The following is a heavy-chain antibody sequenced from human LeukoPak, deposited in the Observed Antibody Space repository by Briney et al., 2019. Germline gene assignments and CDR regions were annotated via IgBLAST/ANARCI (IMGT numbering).Heavy chain of an antibody. V-gene: IGHV4-38-2*01. CDR3: ARPHSSGWPLFDY. J-gene: IGHJ4*02. CDR1: GYSISSGYY. D-gene: IGHD6-19*01. Sequence: PSETLSLTCAVSGYSISSGYYWGWIRQPPGKGLEWIGSIYHSGSTYYNPSLKSRVTISVDTSKNQFSLKLSSVTAADTAVYYCARPHSSGWPLFDYWGQGTLVTVSS. CDR2: IYHSGST.